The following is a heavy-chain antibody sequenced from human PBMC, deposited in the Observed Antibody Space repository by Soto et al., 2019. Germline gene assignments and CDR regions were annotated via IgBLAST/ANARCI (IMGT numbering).Heavy chain of an antibody. CDR1: GGSISSGAYS. CDR2: IYQSGST. J-gene: IGHJ4*02. CDR3: ARGRGYFDHGFFDY. V-gene: IGHV4-30-2*01. D-gene: IGHD3-9*01. Sequence: SETLSLTCAVSGGSISSGAYSWSWIRQPPGKGLEWIGHIYQSGSTYYNPPLKSRVTISVDRSKNQFSLKLSSVTAADTAVYYCARGRGYFDHGFFDYWGQGTLVTVS.